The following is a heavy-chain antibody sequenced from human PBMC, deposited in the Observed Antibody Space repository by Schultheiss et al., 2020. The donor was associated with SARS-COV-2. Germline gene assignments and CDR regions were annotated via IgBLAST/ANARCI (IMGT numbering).Heavy chain of an antibody. J-gene: IGHJ4*02. D-gene: IGHD6-13*01. CDR3: ARDLLAAAGSY. CDR1: GFTFSSYA. CDR2: ISYDGSNK. V-gene: IGHV3-30-3*01. Sequence: GGSLRLSCAASGFTFSSYAMHWVRQAPGKGLEWVAVISYDGSNKYYADSVQGRFSISRDNSNNTLSLQMKSLRVEDTAVYYCARDLLAAAGSYWGQGTLVTVSS.